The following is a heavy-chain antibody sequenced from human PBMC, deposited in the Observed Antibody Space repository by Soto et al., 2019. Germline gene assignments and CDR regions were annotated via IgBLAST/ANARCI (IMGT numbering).Heavy chain of an antibody. CDR3: AREHNWNRDYYYYGMDV. CDR1: GGTFSSYA. V-gene: IGHV1-69*01. Sequence: QVQLVQSGAEVKKPGSSVKVSCKASGGTFSSYAISWVRQAPGQGLEWMGGIIPIFGTANYAQKFQGRVTITADESPSTAYMELSSLRSEDTAVYYCAREHNWNRDYYYYGMDVWGQGTTVTVSS. CDR2: IIPIFGTA. J-gene: IGHJ6*02. D-gene: IGHD1-20*01.